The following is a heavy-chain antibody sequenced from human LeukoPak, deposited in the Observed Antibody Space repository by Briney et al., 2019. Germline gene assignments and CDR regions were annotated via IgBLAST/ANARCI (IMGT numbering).Heavy chain of an antibody. Sequence: PSETLSLTCTVSGDSINRYYWSWIRQPPGKGLEWIGYLYYSGSTNCNPSLKSRVTISVDKSKNQFSLKLSSVTAADTAVYYCARGSKWFDPWGQGTLVTVSS. CDR2: LYYSGST. V-gene: IGHV4-59*01. J-gene: IGHJ5*02. CDR1: GDSINRYY. CDR3: ARGSKWFDP.